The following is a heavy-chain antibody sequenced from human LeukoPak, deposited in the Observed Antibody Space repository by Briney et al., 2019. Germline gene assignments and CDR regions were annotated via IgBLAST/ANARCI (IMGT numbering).Heavy chain of an antibody. CDR3: ARDKYYYDSSGHYYYYHMDV. CDR2: INPNTGGT. V-gene: IGHV1-2*02. CDR1: GFTFTGYY. J-gene: IGHJ6*03. Sequence: ASVKVSCKASGFTFTGYYLHWVRQAPGQGLEWMGWINPNTGGTNYAQKFQGRVTMTRDTSISTAYMELSRLRSDDTAVYYCARDKYYYDSSGHYYYYHMDVWGKGTTVTVSS. D-gene: IGHD3-22*01.